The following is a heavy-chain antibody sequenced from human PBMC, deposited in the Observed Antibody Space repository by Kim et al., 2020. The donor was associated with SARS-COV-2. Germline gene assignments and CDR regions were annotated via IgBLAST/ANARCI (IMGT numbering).Heavy chain of an antibody. CDR2: ISSGGST. D-gene: IGHD3-10*01. Sequence: GGSLRLSCAASGFTVSSNYMSWVRQAPGKGLEWVSVISSGGSTYYADSVKGRFTISRHNSKNTLYLQMNSLKAEDTAVYYCSSDHEPPGSPPDDYYYYGMDVWGEGTTVTVSS. V-gene: IGHV3-53*04. CDR3: SSDHEPPGSPPDDYYYYGMDV. CDR1: GFTVSSNY. J-gene: IGHJ6*04.